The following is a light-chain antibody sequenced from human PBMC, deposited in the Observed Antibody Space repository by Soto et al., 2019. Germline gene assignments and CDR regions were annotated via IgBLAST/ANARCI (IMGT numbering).Light chain of an antibody. V-gene: IGLV2-8*01. CDR2: EVN. Sequence: QSALTQPPSASGSPGQSVTISCTGTSSDVGGYKYVSWYQHHPGKAPKVVIYEVNKRPSGVPDRFSGSQSGNTASLTVSGLQAEDEADYYCSSYGGTNNVVFGGGTKVTVL. J-gene: IGLJ2*01. CDR3: SSYGGTNNVV. CDR1: SSDVGGYKY.